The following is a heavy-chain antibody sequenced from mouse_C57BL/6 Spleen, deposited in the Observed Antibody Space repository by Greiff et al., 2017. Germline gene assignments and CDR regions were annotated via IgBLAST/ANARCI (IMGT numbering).Heavy chain of an antibody. CDR3: ARSGLRGRDY. J-gene: IGHJ2*01. V-gene: IGHV14-2*01. D-gene: IGHD2-4*01. CDR2: IDPEDGET. Sequence: EVKLVESGAELVKPGASVTLSCTASGFNIKDYYMSWMKQRTEQGLEWIGRIDPEDGETKYAPKFQGQATITEDTSSNTAYLPLISLTSEDTAVYYCARSGLRGRDYWGQGTTLTVSS. CDR1: GFNIKDYY.